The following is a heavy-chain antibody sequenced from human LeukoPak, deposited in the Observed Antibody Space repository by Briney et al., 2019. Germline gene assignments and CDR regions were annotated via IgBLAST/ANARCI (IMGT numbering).Heavy chain of an antibody. Sequence: GGSLRLSCAASGFTFSDDYMSWIRQAPGKGLEWVSYISSSGSTIYYADSVKGRFTISRDNAKNSLYLQMNSLRAEDTAVYYCARKGDIVATNWFDPWGQGTLVTVSS. CDR3: ARKGDIVATNWFDP. V-gene: IGHV3-11*01. CDR2: ISSSGSTI. D-gene: IGHD5-12*01. CDR1: GFTFSDDY. J-gene: IGHJ5*02.